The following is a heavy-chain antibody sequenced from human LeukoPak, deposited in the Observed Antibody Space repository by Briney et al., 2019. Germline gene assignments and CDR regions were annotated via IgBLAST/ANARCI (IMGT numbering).Heavy chain of an antibody. J-gene: IGHJ4*02. CDR3: ARSSRVAGGHYYFDY. D-gene: IGHD6-13*01. V-gene: IGHV4-4*07. CDR2: IYTGGGT. Sequence: PSETLSVTCTVSGGSISNYYWSWIRQPAGKGLEWIGRIYTGGGTNYNPSLKSRVTMSVSKNHFSLKLSSVTAADTAVYHCARSSRVAGGHYYFDYWGQGTLVTVSS. CDR1: GGSISNYY.